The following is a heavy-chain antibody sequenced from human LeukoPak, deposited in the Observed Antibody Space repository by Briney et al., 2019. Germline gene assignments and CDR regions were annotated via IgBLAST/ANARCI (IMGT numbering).Heavy chain of an antibody. D-gene: IGHD7-27*01. V-gene: IGHV3-43*02. Sequence: PGGSLRLSCSASGFTFDYYAMPWVRQAPGKGLEWVSLISGDGGSTYYADCVKGRFTISRDNSKNSLYLQMNSLRTEDTALYYCAKDWGLQGLSFDTWGQGTLVTVSS. CDR3: AKDWGLQGLSFDT. CDR1: GFTFDYYA. J-gene: IGHJ5*02. CDR2: ISGDGGST.